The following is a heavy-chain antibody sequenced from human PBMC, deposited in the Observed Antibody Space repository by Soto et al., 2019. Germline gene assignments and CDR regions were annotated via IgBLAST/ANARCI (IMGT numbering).Heavy chain of an antibody. V-gene: IGHV1-46*01. CDR3: ARDLAAGDL. CDR1: GYTFINYY. CDR2: INPMGGST. J-gene: IGHJ5*02. D-gene: IGHD6-13*01. Sequence: QEQLVQSGAEVKEPGASVKVSCKASGYTFINYYIHWVRQAPGQGLEWMAIINPMGGSTNYAQEFQGRVSLTSDTSTSTVYMDLSSLRFEDTALFYCARDLAAGDLWGQGTLVTVSS.